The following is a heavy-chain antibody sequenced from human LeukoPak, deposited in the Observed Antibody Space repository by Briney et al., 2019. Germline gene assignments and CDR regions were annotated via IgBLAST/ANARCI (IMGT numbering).Heavy chain of an antibody. CDR3: ARHPSHQEAMDV. V-gene: IGHV4-38-2*01. CDR2: IYHSGST. Sequence: SETLSLTCAVSGHSISSGYYWGWIRQPPGKGLEWIGSIYHSGSTYYNPSLKSRVTISVDTSKNQFSLKLSSVTAADTAVYYCARHPSHQEAMDVWGEGTTVTVSS. J-gene: IGHJ6*04. CDR1: GHSISSGYY.